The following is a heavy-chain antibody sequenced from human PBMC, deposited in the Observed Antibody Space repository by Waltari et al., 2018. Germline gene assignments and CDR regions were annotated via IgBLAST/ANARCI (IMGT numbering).Heavy chain of an antibody. D-gene: IGHD1-26*01. V-gene: IGHV4-39*07. CDR3: ARDGNGHY. CDR1: GGSISSSSYY. CDR2: IYYSGST. J-gene: IGHJ4*02. Sequence: QLQLQESGPGLVKPSETLSLTCTVSGGSISSSSYYWGWIRQPPGKGLEWIGSIYYSGSTYDTPSLKSRVTISVDTSKNQFSLKLSSVTAADTAVYYCARDGNGHYWGQGTLVTVSS.